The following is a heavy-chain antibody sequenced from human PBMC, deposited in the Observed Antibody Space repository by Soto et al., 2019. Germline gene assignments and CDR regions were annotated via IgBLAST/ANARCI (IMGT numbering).Heavy chain of an antibody. CDR1: GFIFSDLY. CDR3: ASDPYYYASGY. D-gene: IGHD3-10*01. J-gene: IGHJ4*02. Sequence: WGSLRLSCAASGFIFSDLYMTWIRQAPGKGLEWLSYISGGGETIHYADSVKGRFTVSRDNARRSLYLQMNSLRAEDTAVYYCASDPYYYASGYWGQGTLVTVSS. V-gene: IGHV3-11*01. CDR2: ISGGGETI.